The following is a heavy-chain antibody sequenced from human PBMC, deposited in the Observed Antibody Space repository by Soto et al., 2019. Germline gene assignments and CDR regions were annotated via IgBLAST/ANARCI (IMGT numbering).Heavy chain of an antibody. CDR3: ARGDYDFWSGYYFEH. Sequence: QLQLQESGPGLVKPSETLSLTCTVSGGSISSSSYYWGWIRQPPGKGLEWIGSIYYSGSTYYNPSLKSRVTISVDTSKNQFSLKLSSVTAADTAVYYCARGDYDFWSGYYFEHWGQGTLVTVSS. CDR2: IYYSGST. D-gene: IGHD3-3*01. CDR1: GGSISSSSYY. J-gene: IGHJ4*02. V-gene: IGHV4-39*01.